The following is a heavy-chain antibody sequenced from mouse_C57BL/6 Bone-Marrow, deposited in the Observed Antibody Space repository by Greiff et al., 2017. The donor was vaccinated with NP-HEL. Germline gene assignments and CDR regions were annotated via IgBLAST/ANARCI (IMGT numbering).Heavy chain of an antibody. V-gene: IGHV1-47*01. CDR1: GYTFTTYP. D-gene: IGHD2-1*01. CDR2: FHPYNDDT. J-gene: IGHJ3*01. Sequence: VQRVESGAELVKPGASVKMSCKASGYTFTTYPIEWMKQNHGKSLEWIGNFHPYNDDTKYNEKFKGKATLTVEKSSSTVYLELSRLTSDDSAVYYCARRGGNYDWFAYWGQGTLVTVSA. CDR3: ARRGGNYDWFAY.